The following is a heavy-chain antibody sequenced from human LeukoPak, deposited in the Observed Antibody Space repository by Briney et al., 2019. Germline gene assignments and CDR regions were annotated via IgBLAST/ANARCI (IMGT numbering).Heavy chain of an antibody. Sequence: GGSLRLSCAASGFTFSSYWMSWVRQAPGKGLEWVANIKQDGSEKYYVDSVKGRFTISRDNAKNSLYLQMNSLRAEDTAVYYCAALCSSTSCYGDGMDVWGQGTTVTVSS. CDR3: AALCSSTSCYGDGMDV. D-gene: IGHD2-2*01. V-gene: IGHV3-7*01. CDR1: GFTFSSYW. CDR2: IKQDGSEK. J-gene: IGHJ6*02.